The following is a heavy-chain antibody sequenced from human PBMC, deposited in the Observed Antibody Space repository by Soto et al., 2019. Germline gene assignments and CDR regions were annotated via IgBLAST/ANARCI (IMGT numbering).Heavy chain of an antibody. Sequence: PSPTLSLTCAISGDSVSSNSAAWNWIRQSPSRGLEWLGRTYYRSKWYNDYAVSVKSRITINPDTSKNQFSLQLNSVTPEDTAVYYCARDSSGCYADRYNYYGRGAWGRGTTVAVSS. V-gene: IGHV6-1*01. D-gene: IGHD6-19*01. CDR1: GDSVSSNSAA. CDR2: TYYRSKWYN. J-gene: IGHJ6*01. CDR3: ARDSSGCYADRYNYYGRGA.